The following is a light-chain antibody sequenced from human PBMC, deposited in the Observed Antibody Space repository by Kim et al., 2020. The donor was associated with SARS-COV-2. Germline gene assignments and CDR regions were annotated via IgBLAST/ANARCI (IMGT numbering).Light chain of an antibody. V-gene: IGLV10-54*01. CDR2: RSN. CDR1: SNNVRNQG. J-gene: IGLJ2*01. CDR3: SAWDSSLNAVV. Sequence: RHTATTTRPGKSNNVRNQGASWLQHPQSHPPKVLSYRSNNRPSGISEGLSASRSGNTASLTITGLQPEDEADYYCSAWDSSLNAVVFGGGTQLTVL.